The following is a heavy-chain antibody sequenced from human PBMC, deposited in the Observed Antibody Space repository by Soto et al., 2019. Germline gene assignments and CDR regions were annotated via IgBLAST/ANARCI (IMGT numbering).Heavy chain of an antibody. CDR2: ISYDGSNK. D-gene: IGHD3-16*01. CDR3: AKLGEQQPIGGSMDV. CDR1: GFTFSSYG. J-gene: IGHJ6*03. V-gene: IGHV3-30*18. Sequence: GGSLRLSCAASGFTFSSYGMHWVRQAPGKGLEWVAVISYDGSNKYYADSVKGRFTISRDNSKNTLYLQMNSLRAEDTAVYYCAKLGEQQPIGGSMDVWGKGTTVTVSS.